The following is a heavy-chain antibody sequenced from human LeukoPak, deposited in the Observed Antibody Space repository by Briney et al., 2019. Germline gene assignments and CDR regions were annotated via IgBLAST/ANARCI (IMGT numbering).Heavy chain of an antibody. CDR1: GFTFSSYA. J-gene: IGHJ4*02. V-gene: IGHV3-23*01. CDR2: ISGSGGST. Sequence: GGSLRLSCAASGFTFSSYAISWVRQAPGKGLEWVSAISGSGGSTYYADSVKGRFTISRDNSKNTRYLQMNSLRAEDTAVYYCEKVVYSNYGGGLDWGQGTLVTVSS. CDR3: EKVVYSNYGGGLD. D-gene: IGHD4-11*01.